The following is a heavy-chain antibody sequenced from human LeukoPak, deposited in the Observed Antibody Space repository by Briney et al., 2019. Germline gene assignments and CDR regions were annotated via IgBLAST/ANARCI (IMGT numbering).Heavy chain of an antibody. J-gene: IGHJ3*02. D-gene: IGHD5-18*01. Sequence: SGGPLRLSCTASGLTFSTYEMNWVRQAPGRGLEWVSYISAGGSSIYYADSVKGRFTISRDNAKNSLYLQMNSLRAEDTTVYYCARGGNYGYLWNAFDIWGQGTMVTVSS. V-gene: IGHV3-48*03. CDR3: ARGGNYGYLWNAFDI. CDR2: ISAGGSSI. CDR1: GLTFSTYE.